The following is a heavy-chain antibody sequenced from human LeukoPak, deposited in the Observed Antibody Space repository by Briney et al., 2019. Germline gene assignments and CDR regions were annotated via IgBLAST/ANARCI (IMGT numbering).Heavy chain of an antibody. CDR2: ISYSGST. CDR3: ARDTCSGSNCYGNWYFDL. Sequence: SETLSLTCTVSGGSVSSGTYYWSWVRRPPGKGLEWIGYISYSGSTDYNPSLKSRVTISVDTSRNQFSLKLSSVTAADTAVYYCARDTCSGSNCYGNWYFDLWGRGTLVTVSS. V-gene: IGHV4-61*01. J-gene: IGHJ2*01. D-gene: IGHD2-2*01. CDR1: GGSVSSGTYY.